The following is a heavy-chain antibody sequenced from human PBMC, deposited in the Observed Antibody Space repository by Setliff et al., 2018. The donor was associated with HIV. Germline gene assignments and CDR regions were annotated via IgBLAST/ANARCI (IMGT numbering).Heavy chain of an antibody. D-gene: IGHD2-2*01. CDR3: ARDFGGYCSSMSCPGLFDP. CDR2: INPNSGGT. V-gene: IGHV1-2*02. Sequence: ASVKVSCKASGYTFTGYYIISWVRQAPGQGLEWMGWINPNSGGTTYAQKFQGRVTITTDESTSTAYMELSGLRSEDTAVYYCARDFGGYCSSMSCPGLFDPWGQGTLVTVSS. CDR1: GYTFTGYY. J-gene: IGHJ5*02.